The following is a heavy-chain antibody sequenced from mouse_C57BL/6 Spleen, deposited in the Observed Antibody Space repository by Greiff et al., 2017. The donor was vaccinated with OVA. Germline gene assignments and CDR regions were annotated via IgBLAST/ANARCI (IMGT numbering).Heavy chain of an antibody. V-gene: IGHV1-61*01. CDR2: IYPSDSET. J-gene: IGHJ2*01. CDR3: ARGAQDYLDY. Sequence: QVQLQQPGAELVRPGSSVKLSCKASGYTFTSYWMDWVKQRPGQGLEWIGNIYPSDSETHYNQKFKDKATLTVDKSSSTAYMQLSSLTSEDSAVYYCARGAQDYLDYWGQGTTLTVSS. CDR1: GYTFTSYW. D-gene: IGHD3-2*02.